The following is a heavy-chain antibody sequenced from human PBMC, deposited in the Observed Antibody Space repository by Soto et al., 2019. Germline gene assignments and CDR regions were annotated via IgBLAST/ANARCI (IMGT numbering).Heavy chain of an antibody. V-gene: IGHV3-23*01. J-gene: IGHJ5*01. Sequence: DVQLLQSGGGLVQPGGSLTLSCAASRFIFSDYAMNWVRQAPGKGLEWVPSICGSKTDRHYADSVKGRFINSRDNSTNTKYLEMDSPRDDETGVYNCPKDAEAHNGRLDWFVSWGQGTLVTVSS. CDR2: ICGSKTDR. D-gene: IGHD1-26*01. CDR3: PKDAEAHNGRLDWFVS. CDR1: RFIFSDYA.